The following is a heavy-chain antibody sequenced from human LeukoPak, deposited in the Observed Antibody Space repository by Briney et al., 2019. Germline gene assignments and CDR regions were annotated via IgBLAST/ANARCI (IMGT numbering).Heavy chain of an antibody. Sequence: EASVKVSCKASGYTFTGYYMHWVRQAPGQGLEWMGWINPNSGGTNYAQKFQGRVTMTRDTSISTAYMELSRLRSDDTAVYYCARGLWQPPLVDYYYMDVWGKGTTVTVSS. CDR3: ARGLWQPPLVDYYYMDV. D-gene: IGHD2-21*01. J-gene: IGHJ6*03. V-gene: IGHV1-2*02. CDR1: GYTFTGYY. CDR2: INPNSGGT.